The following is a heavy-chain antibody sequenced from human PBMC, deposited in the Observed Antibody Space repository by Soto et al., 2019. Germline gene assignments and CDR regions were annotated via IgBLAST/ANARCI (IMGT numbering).Heavy chain of an antibody. V-gene: IGHV1-69*06. J-gene: IGHJ6*02. Sequence: SVKVSCKASGGTFSSYAISWVRQAPGQGLEWMGGIVPIFGAANYAQKFQGRVTMTEDTSTDTAYMELSSLRSEDTAVYYCATQLGADYYYYYGMDVWGQGTTVTVSS. CDR1: GGTFSSYA. D-gene: IGHD1-1*01. CDR2: IVPIFGAA. CDR3: ATQLGADYYYYYGMDV.